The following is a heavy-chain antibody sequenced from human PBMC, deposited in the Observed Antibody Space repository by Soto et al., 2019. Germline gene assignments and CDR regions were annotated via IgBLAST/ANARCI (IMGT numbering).Heavy chain of an antibody. V-gene: IGHV4-34*01. J-gene: IGHJ4*02. Sequence: SETLSLTCAVYGGSFSGYYWSWIRQPPGKGLEWIGEIDHSGSTNYNPSLKSRVTISVDTSKNQFSLKLSSVTAADTAVYYCARGNYDFWSGYYIVPYYSDYWGQGTLVTVSS. D-gene: IGHD3-3*01. CDR3: ARGNYDFWSGYYIVPYYSDY. CDR2: IDHSGST. CDR1: GGSFSGYY.